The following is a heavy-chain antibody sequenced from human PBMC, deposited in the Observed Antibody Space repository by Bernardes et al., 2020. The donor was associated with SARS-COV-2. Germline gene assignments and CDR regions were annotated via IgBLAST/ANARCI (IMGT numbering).Heavy chain of an antibody. D-gene: IGHD2-15*01. J-gene: IGHJ6*02. Sequence: GGSLRLSCAASGITLSNYAMSWVRQAPGKGLEWVATIAGRGSGTYYADSVKCRFTISRDASTNTLYLHMHSLRAEDTALYYCAKSDRTGVAYYYVMDVWGQGTTVTVAS. CDR3: AKSDRTGVAYYYVMDV. CDR2: IAGRGSGT. V-gene: IGHV3-23*01. CDR1: GITLSNYA.